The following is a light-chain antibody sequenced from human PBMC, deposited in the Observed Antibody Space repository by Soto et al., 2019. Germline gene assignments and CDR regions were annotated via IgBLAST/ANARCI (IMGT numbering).Light chain of an antibody. Sequence: QSALTQPASVSGSPGQSITISCTGTSSDVGGYNYVSWYQQHPGKAPKLMIYEVSNRPSGVSNRFSGSKSGNTDSLTISGLQAEEEADYYCSSYTSSSTLGVFGGGTKMTVL. CDR2: EVS. CDR1: SSDVGGYNY. V-gene: IGLV2-14*01. J-gene: IGLJ2*01. CDR3: SSYTSSSTLGV.